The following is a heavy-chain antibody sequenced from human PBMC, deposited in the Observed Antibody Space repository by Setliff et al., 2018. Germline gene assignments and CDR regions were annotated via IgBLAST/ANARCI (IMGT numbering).Heavy chain of an antibody. V-gene: IGHV3-23*01. CDR1: GFTFATYG. Sequence: GGSLRLSCAASGFTFATYGMSWVRQAPGKGLEWVSGIRADASRTYYADSVKGRFTISRDNSRNTLYLQMKSLRAEDTAIYYCARRGWGSSSGDCYSPKGCYYYYMDVWGKGTTVTVSS. CDR2: IRADASRT. J-gene: IGHJ6*03. D-gene: IGHD2-21*02. CDR3: ARRGWGSSSGDCYSPKGCYYYYMDV.